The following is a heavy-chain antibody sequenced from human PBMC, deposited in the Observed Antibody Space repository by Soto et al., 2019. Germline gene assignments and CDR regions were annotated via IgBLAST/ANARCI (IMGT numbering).Heavy chain of an antibody. V-gene: IGHV3-48*01. CDR1: GFTFSSYS. J-gene: IGHJ4*02. D-gene: IGHD4-17*01. CDR3: ARDITKLDYGDYPYYFDY. Sequence: EVQLVESGGGLVQPGGSLRLSCAASGFTFSSYSMNWVRQAPGKGLEWVSYISRSRSTIYYADSVKGRFTISRDNAKNSLYLQMNSLRAEDTAVYYCARDITKLDYGDYPYYFDYWGQGTLVTVSS. CDR2: ISRSRSTI.